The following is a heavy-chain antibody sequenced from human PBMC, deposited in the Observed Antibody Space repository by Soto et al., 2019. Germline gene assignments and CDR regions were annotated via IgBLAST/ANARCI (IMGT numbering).Heavy chain of an antibody. CDR1: GFAFDDYV. D-gene: IGHD6-13*01. Sequence: GGSLRLSCAASGFAFDDYVMHCVRQPPGRGLEWVSGITWNGGTIRYVDSVKGRFTISRDNAENSLYLQMNSLRPEDTAVHYCAKGGSAALIAPSGRDNWFDPWGQGTQVTVSS. V-gene: IGHV3-9*01. CDR3: AKGGSAALIAPSGRDNWFDP. CDR2: ITWNGGTI. J-gene: IGHJ5*02.